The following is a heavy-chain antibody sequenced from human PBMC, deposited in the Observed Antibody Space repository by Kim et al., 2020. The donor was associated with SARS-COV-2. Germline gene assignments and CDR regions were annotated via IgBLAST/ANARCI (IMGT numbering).Heavy chain of an antibody. Sequence: SETLSLTCAVYGGSFSGYYWSWIRQPPGKGLEWIGEINHSGSTNYNPSLKSRVTISVDTSKNQFSLKLSSVTAADTAVYYCARDRVDYDFWSGWSYYYYGMDVWGPGTTVTVSS. CDR3: ARDRVDYDFWSGWSYYYYGMDV. CDR2: INHSGST. J-gene: IGHJ6*02. V-gene: IGHV4-34*01. CDR1: GGSFSGYY. D-gene: IGHD3-3*01.